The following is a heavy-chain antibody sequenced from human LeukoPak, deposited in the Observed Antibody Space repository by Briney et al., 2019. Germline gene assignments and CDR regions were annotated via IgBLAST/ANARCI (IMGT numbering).Heavy chain of an antibody. V-gene: IGHV3-33*01. CDR3: ARDYSGPDY. CDR1: GFTFSSYG. J-gene: IGHJ4*02. Sequence: GGSLRLSCAASGFTFSSYGMHWVRQAPGKGLQWVAVIWYDGSNKYYADSVKGRFTISRDNSKNTLYLQLNSLRAEDTAVYYCARDYSGPDYWGQGTLVTVSS. CDR2: IWYDGSNK. D-gene: IGHD4-11*01.